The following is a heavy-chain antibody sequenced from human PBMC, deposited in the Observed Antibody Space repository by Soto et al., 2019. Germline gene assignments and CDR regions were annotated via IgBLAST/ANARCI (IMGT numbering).Heavy chain of an antibody. J-gene: IGHJ1*01. CDR2: IYHSGST. Sequence: LSLTCAVSGGSISRGGYSWSWIRQPPGKGLEWIGYIYHSGSTYYNPSLKSRVTISVDRSKNQFSLKLSSVTAADTAVYYCAREGITMIEGAASPEPYFQHWGQGTLVTVSS. D-gene: IGHD3-22*01. CDR3: AREGITMIEGAASPEPYFQH. CDR1: GGSISRGGYS. V-gene: IGHV4-30-2*01.